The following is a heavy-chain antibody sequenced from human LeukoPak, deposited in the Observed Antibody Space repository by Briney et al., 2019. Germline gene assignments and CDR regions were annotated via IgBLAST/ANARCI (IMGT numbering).Heavy chain of an antibody. CDR3: ARLADTAMVDY. Sequence: KPSETLSLTCTVSGGPISSTSYFWGWIRQPPGKGLEWIGSIYYSGTTYYNPSLKSRVTISVDTSKNQFSLNLNSVTAADTAVYYCARLADTAMVDYWGQGTLVTVSS. CDR2: IYYSGTT. CDR1: GGPISSTSYF. J-gene: IGHJ4*02. V-gene: IGHV4-39*01. D-gene: IGHD5-18*01.